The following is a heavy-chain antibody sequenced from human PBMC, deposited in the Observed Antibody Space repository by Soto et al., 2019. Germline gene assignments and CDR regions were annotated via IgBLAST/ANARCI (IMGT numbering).Heavy chain of an antibody. CDR3: SREVQPVFRREFDY. Sequence: EVQLVESGGGLVKPGGSLRLYCAVCGFTFISHTLNWVRQAPGKGLEWVSSISGSGSPYYADSVKGRFTISRDNAQNSLYLQMSSLRAEDTAVYYCSREVQPVFRREFDYWGQGTLVIVSS. CDR2: ISGSGSP. V-gene: IGHV3-21*04. CDR1: GFTFISHT. J-gene: IGHJ4*02.